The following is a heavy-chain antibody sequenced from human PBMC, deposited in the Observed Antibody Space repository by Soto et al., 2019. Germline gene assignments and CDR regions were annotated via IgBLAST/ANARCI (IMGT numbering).Heavy chain of an antibody. Sequence: SETLSLTCTVSGGSVSSSSYYWGWIRQPPGKGLEWIGSIYYSGCTHYNPSLKSRLTISVDTSKNQFSLKLSSVTAADTAVYYCATSYGNAWYTYWGQGTQVTVSS. D-gene: IGHD6-13*01. V-gene: IGHV4-39*07. J-gene: IGHJ4*02. CDR1: GGSVSSSSYY. CDR2: IYYSGCT. CDR3: ATSYGNAWYTY.